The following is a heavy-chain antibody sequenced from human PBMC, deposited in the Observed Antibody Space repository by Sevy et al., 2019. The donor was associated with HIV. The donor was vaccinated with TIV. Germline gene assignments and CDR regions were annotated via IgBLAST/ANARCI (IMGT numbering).Heavy chain of an antibody. J-gene: IGHJ6*02. V-gene: IGHV4-4*02. Sequence: SETLSLTCAVSGGSISSSNWWSWVRQPPGKGLEWIGEIYHSGSTNYNPSLKSRVTISVDKSKNQFSLKLSSVTAAVTAVYYCARSETTVTPFYGYYGMDVWGQGTTVTVSS. CDR3: ARSETTVTPFYGYYGMDV. CDR2: IYHSGST. CDR1: GGSISSSNW. D-gene: IGHD4-17*01.